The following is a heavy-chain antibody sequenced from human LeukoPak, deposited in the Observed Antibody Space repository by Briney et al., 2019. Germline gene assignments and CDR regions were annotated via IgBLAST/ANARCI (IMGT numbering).Heavy chain of an antibody. CDR1: GFTFGDYA. CDR3: TRVTYYYDNSGYFHFDS. J-gene: IGHJ4*02. CDR2: IRRKAHGGTT. V-gene: IGHV3-49*04. D-gene: IGHD3-22*01. Sequence: GGSLRLSCTTSGFTFGDYAMSRVRQAPGKGLEWVSFIRRKAHGGTTEYAASVKGRFSSSRDDSKSIAYLQMNSLKTEDTAVYFCTRVTYYYDNSGYFHFDSWGQGSLVTVSS.